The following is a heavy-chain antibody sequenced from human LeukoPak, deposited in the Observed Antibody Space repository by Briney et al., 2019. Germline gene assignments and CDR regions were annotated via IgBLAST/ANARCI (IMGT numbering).Heavy chain of an antibody. V-gene: IGHV3-23*01. Sequence: GGSLRLSCAASGFTFSSYAMSWVRQAPGKGLEWVSAIGGSGDSTYYADSVKGRFTISRDNSKNTLYLQMNSLRAEDTAVYYCARRGDSSGYYGGPFAYWGQGTLVTVPS. CDR3: ARRGDSSGYYGGPFAY. CDR1: GFTFSSYA. J-gene: IGHJ4*02. D-gene: IGHD3-22*01. CDR2: IGGSGDST.